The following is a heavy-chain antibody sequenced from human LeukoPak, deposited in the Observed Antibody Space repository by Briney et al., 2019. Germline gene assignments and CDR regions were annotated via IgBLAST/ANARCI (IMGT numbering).Heavy chain of an antibody. CDR3: ARGNDYDRSGLQY. V-gene: IGHV4-39*01. D-gene: IGHD3-22*01. CDR1: GGSISSSSYY. Sequence: SETLSLTCTVSGGSISSSSYYWGWIRQPPGKGLEWIGSIYYSGSTYYNSSLKSRVTIPVDTSKNQFSLKLSSVTAADTAVYYCARGNDYDRSGLQYWGQGTLVTVSS. J-gene: IGHJ1*01. CDR2: IYYSGST.